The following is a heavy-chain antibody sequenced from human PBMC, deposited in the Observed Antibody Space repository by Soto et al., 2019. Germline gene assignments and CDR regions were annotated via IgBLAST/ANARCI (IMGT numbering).Heavy chain of an antibody. Sequence: GGSLRLSCAASGFTFSSYSMNWVRQAPGKGLEWVSSISSSSSYIYYAGSVKGRFTISRDNAKNSLYLQMNSLRAEDTAVYYCTRGTTTVTTRSWGHGTLVTVSS. CDR3: TRGTTTVTTRS. D-gene: IGHD4-17*01. J-gene: IGHJ5*01. CDR1: GFTFSSYS. V-gene: IGHV3-21*01. CDR2: ISSSSSYI.